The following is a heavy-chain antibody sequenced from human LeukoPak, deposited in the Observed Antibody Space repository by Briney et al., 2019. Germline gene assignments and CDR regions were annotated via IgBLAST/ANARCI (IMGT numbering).Heavy chain of an antibody. CDR2: ISSSSSYI. CDR1: GFTFSSYS. CDR3: AREGPRLGYFDY. D-gene: IGHD3-16*01. V-gene: IGHV3-21*01. Sequence: GGSLRLSCAASGFTFSSYSMNWVRQAPGKGLEWASSISSSSSYIYYADSVKGRFTISRDNAKNSLYLQMNSLRAEDTAVYYCAREGPRLGYFDYWGQGTLVTVSS. J-gene: IGHJ4*02.